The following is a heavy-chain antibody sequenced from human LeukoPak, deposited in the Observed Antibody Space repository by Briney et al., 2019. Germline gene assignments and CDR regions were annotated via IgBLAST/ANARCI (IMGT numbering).Heavy chain of an antibody. D-gene: IGHD2-15*01. CDR3: ARALVVVVAATRYYYYAMDV. CDR1: GFTFSSYW. V-gene: IGHV3-7*01. CDR2: IKQDGSEK. Sequence: GGSLRLSCAASGFTFSSYWMSWVRQAPGKGPEWVANIKQDGSEKYYVDSVKGRFIISRDNAKNSLYLQMNSLRAEDTAVYYCARALVVVVAATRYYYYAMDVWGQGTTVTVSS. J-gene: IGHJ6*02.